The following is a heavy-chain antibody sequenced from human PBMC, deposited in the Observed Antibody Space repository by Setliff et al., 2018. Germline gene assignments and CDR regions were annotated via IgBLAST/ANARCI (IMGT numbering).Heavy chain of an antibody. Sequence: GASVKVSCKVSGYTLTELSIHWVRQTPGKGLEWMGGFDPEDAETIYTQKFQGRVSLTEDTSTNTAYMELSGLTSDDTAVYYCARGRGPDIVVTIPGDYWGQGTQVTVSS. CDR3: ARGRGPDIVVTIPGDY. D-gene: IGHD2-15*01. CDR2: FDPEDAET. V-gene: IGHV1-24*01. J-gene: IGHJ4*02. CDR1: GYTLTELS.